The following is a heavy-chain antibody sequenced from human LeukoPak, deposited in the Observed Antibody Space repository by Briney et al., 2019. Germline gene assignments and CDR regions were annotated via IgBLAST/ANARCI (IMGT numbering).Heavy chain of an antibody. D-gene: IGHD2-2*01. V-gene: IGHV3-30-3*01. J-gene: IGHJ4*02. CDR1: GLTFTSYA. CDR3: ARGQIVVVPAAMYY. CDR2: ISYDGSNK. Sequence: GGSLRLSCAASGLTFTSYAMHWVRQAPGKGLEWVAVISYDGSNKYYADSVKGRFTISRDNSKNTLYLQMNSLRAEDTAVYYCARGQIVVVPAAMYYWGQGALVTVSS.